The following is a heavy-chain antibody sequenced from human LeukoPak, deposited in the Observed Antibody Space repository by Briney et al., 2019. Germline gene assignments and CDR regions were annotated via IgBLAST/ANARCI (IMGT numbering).Heavy chain of an antibody. V-gene: IGHV3-30*02. D-gene: IGHD3-10*01. CDR1: GFTFSSYG. CDR2: IRYDGSNK. J-gene: IGHJ4*02. CDR3: ARVCYGSGSYYGEFDY. Sequence: GGSLRLSCAASGFTFSSYGMHWVRQAPGKGLEWVAFIRYDGSNKYYADSVKGRFTISRDNAKNSLYLQMNSLRAEDTAVYYCARVCYGSGSYYGEFDYWGQGTLVTVSS.